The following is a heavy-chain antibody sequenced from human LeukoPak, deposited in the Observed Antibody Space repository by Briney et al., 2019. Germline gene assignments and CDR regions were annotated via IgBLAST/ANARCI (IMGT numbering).Heavy chain of an antibody. CDR1: GFTFSSYA. Sequence: GGSLRLSCAASGFTFSSYAMSWVRQAPGKGLEWVSAISGSGGSTYYADSVKGRFTISRDNSKNTLYLQMNSLRAEDTAVYYCARDPRGGYYDSSGYYYFDYWGQGTLVTVPS. CDR3: ARDPRGGYYDSSGYYYFDY. D-gene: IGHD3-22*01. CDR2: ISGSGGST. J-gene: IGHJ4*02. V-gene: IGHV3-23*01.